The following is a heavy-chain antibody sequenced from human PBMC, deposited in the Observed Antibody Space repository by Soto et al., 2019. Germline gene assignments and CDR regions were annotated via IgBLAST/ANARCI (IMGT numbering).Heavy chain of an antibody. CDR2: TKAQAQGYST. CDR1: GLTFSDHY. V-gene: IGHV3-72*01. Sequence: GWSLGHACAGSGLTFSDHYIDWVGQAPGKGLGWVGRTKAQAQGYSTEYAAYVTGRFTTSRDDSKNSVYMQMNSLKTEETAVYYCVRTPYFSDSSGYTRCFDYWGQGTMVTVSS. J-gene: IGHJ4*02. CDR3: VRTPYFSDSSGYTRCFDY. D-gene: IGHD3-22*01.